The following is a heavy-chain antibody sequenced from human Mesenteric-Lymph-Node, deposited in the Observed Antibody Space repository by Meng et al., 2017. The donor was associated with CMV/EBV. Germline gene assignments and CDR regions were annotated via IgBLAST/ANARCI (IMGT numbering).Heavy chain of an antibody. J-gene: IGHJ4*02. CDR1: GGSISSYY. CDR3: ARAQGVAVTDY. V-gene: IGHV4-59*01. D-gene: IGHD6-19*01. CDR2: IYDSGRN. Sequence: SETLSLTCTVSGGSISSYYWSWIRQPPGKGLEWIGYIYDSGRNNYNPSLKSRVTMSIDTSKNQFSLKLTSVTAADTAVYYCARAQGVAVTDYWGQGTLVTVSS.